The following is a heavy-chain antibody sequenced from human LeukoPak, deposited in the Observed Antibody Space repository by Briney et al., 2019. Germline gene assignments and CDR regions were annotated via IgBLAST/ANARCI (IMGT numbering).Heavy chain of an antibody. CDR1: GGSISSYY. CDR3: ARGKGAYYDILTGYHNNYGMDV. D-gene: IGHD3-9*01. CDR2: IYYSGST. J-gene: IGHJ6*02. V-gene: IGHV4-59*01. Sequence: PSETLSLTCTVSGGSISSYYWSWIRQPPGKGLEWIGYIYYSGSTNYNPSLKSRVTISVDTSKNQFSLKLSSVTAADTAVYYWARGKGAYYDILTGYHNNYGMDVWGQGTTVTVSS.